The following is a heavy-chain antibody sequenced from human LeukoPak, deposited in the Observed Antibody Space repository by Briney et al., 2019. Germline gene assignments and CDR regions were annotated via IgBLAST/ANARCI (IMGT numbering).Heavy chain of an antibody. CDR1: GGSISSYY. J-gene: IGHJ5*02. CDR2: IYYSGST. Sequence: PSETLSLTCTVSGGSISSYYWSWIRQPPGKGLEWIGYIYYSGSTNYNPSLKSRVTISVDTSKTQFSLKLSSVTAADTAVYYCARGSEDDYGDYWFDPWGQGTLVTVSS. CDR3: ARGSEDDYGDYWFDP. V-gene: IGHV4-59*01. D-gene: IGHD4-17*01.